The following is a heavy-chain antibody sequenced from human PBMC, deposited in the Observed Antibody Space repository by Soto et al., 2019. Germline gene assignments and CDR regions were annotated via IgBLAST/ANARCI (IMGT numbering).Heavy chain of an antibody. D-gene: IGHD2-8*01. CDR2: AYYSGST. CDR1: GGSISHYY. CDR3: ARDRSTYGGGGTGEVKENWFDP. J-gene: IGHJ5*02. Sequence: LSLTCSVSGGSISHYYWSWIRQSPGKGLEWIGYAYYSGSTDYNPSLKSRVTMSVDTSKNQVSLKLNSVTTADTAVYYCARDRSTYGGGGTGEVKENWFDPWGPGTLVTVSS. V-gene: IGHV4-59*01.